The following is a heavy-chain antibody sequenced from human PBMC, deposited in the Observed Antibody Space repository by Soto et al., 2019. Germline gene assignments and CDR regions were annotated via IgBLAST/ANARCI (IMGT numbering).Heavy chain of an antibody. Sequence: EVQLEESGGDLVQPGGSLRLSCAASGFTLSAYWMTWVRQAPGKGLEWVANINRDGSKKSYLDSVRGRFTISRDNVGNSLYLQMESLRADDTALYYCARDVSPGSISLYLDAFDIWGQGTMVTVSS. J-gene: IGHJ3*02. V-gene: IGHV3-7*05. CDR3: ARDVSPGSISLYLDAFDI. CDR1: GFTLSAYW. D-gene: IGHD3-10*01. CDR2: INRDGSKK.